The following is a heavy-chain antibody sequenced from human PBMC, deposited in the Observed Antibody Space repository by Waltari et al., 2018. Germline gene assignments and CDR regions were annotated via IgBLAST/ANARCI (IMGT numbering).Heavy chain of an antibody. CDR2: ISHSGST. CDR1: GYSISSGYY. CDR3: ARQEVLRFLEWLSAPDY. J-gene: IGHJ4*02. Sequence: QVQLQESGPGLVKPSETLSLTCAVSGYSISSGYYWGWIRQPPGKGLEWIGSISHSGSTYYNPVLNSRVTISVDTSKNQFSLKLSSVTAADTAVYYCARQEVLRFLEWLSAPDYWGQGTLVTVSS. D-gene: IGHD3-3*01. V-gene: IGHV4-38-2*01.